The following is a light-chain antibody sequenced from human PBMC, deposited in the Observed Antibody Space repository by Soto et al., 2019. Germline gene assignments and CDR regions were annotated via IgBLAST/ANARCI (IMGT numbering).Light chain of an antibody. CDR2: HVS. J-gene: IGKJ4*01. V-gene: IGKV3-15*01. CDR1: QSVGPN. Sequence: EIGWTQSPGNMSVSPWNLATVSCRASQSVGPNFVWYQQRFGQSPRLLIYHVSTRATGVPVRFTGSASGTEYTLTITSRQTEDSAAYHCQQYNYWPPGTVGGGTQVEIK. CDR3: QQYNYWPPGT.